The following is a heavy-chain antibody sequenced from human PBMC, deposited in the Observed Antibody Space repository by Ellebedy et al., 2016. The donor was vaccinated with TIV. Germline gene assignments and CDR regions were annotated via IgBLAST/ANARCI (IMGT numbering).Heavy chain of an antibody. CDR2: IYYSGST. CDR1: GGSISSSSYF. J-gene: IGHJ4*02. Sequence: SETLSLTXTVSGGSISSSSYFWGWIRQPPGKGLEWIGIIYYSGSTYYNPSLNSRVTISVDTSKNQFSLNLSSVTAADTAVYYCARPLRSTVTTSICFDYWGQGTLVTVSS. D-gene: IGHD4-17*01. CDR3: ARPLRSTVTTSICFDY. V-gene: IGHV4-39*01.